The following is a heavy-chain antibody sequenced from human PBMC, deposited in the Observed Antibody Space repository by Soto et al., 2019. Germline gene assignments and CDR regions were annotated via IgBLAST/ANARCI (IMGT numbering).Heavy chain of an antibody. Sequence: QVQLVESGGGVVQPGGSLRLSCAASGFTFSTYALHWVRQAPGKGLEWVAVISYNGSNKYYADSVKGRFTISRDNSKNTLYLQMDSLRVEDTAVYHCVRDPLLLVPSAYYFDYWGQGSLLTVSS. D-gene: IGHD2-2*01. CDR3: VRDPLLLVPSAYYFDY. J-gene: IGHJ4*02. V-gene: IGHV3-30-3*01. CDR1: GFTFSTYA. CDR2: ISYNGSNK.